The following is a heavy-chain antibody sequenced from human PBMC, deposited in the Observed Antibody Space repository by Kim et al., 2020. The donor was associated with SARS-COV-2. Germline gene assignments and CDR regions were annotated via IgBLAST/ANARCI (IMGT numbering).Heavy chain of an antibody. V-gene: IGHV5-51*01. CDR2: IYPGDSDT. D-gene: IGHD3-10*01. J-gene: IGHJ3*02. Sequence: GESLKISCKGSGYSFTSYWIGWVRQMPGKGLEWMGIIYPGDSDTRYSPSFQGQVTISADKSISTAYLQWSSLKASDTAMYYCASLYYYGSGSKNAFDIWGQGTMVTVSS. CDR1: GYSFTSYW. CDR3: ASLYYYGSGSKNAFDI.